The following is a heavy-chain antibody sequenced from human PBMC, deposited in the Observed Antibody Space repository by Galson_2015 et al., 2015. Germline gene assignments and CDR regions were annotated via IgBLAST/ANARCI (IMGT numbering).Heavy chain of an antibody. CDR3: AREGPIVVVPAATSNYYYYGMDV. CDR2: ISAYNGNT. D-gene: IGHD2-2*01. CDR1: GYTFTSYG. J-gene: IGHJ6*02. V-gene: IGHV1-18*04. Sequence: SVKVSCKASGYTFTSYGISWVRQAPGQGLEWMGWISAYNGNTNYAQKLQGRVTMTTDTSTSTAYMELRSLRSDDTAVYYCAREGPIVVVPAATSNYYYYGMDVWGQGTTVTVSS.